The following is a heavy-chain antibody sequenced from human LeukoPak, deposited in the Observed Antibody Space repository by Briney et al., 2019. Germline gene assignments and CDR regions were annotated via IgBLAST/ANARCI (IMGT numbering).Heavy chain of an antibody. CDR2: IRYDGSNK. CDR3: ATYRQVLLPFES. CDR1: GFTFSTYG. D-gene: IGHD2-8*02. Sequence: GGSLRLSCAASGFTFSTYGMHWVRQAPGKGLEWVTFIRYDGSNKYYADSVRGRFTISRDNSKSTLSLQMNSLRAEDTAIYYCATYRQVLLPFESWGQGTLVTVSS. V-gene: IGHV3-30*02. J-gene: IGHJ4*02.